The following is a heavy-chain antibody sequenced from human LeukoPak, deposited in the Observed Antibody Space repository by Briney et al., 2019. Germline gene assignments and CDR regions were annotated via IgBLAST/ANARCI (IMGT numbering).Heavy chain of an antibody. CDR2: IYPDDPDI. CDR1: GFRFANSW. CDR3: GKKRISGYYDGGGYAIVAFDV. J-gene: IGHJ3*01. V-gene: IGHV5-51*01. Sequence: GESLKISCKGSGFRFANSWIGWVRQVSGKGLEWMGTIYPDDPDIRYSPSFQGQVTISGDKSFSTVYLQWSSLKASDTAMYFCGKKRISGYYDGGGYAIVAFDVWGQGKMVTVSS. D-gene: IGHD3-22*01.